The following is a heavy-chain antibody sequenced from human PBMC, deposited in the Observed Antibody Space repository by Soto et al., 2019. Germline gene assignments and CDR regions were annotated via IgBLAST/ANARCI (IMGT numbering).Heavy chain of an antibody. CDR3: ARGVVEPYSSSSKVYYYYGMDV. CDR2: IIPIFGTA. Sequence: QVQLVQSGAEVKKPGSSVKVSCKASGGTFSSYAISWVRQAPGQGLEWMGGIIPIFGTANYAQKFQGRVTITADKSTSTAYMELSSLRSEDTAVYYCARGVVEPYSSSSKVYYYYGMDVWGQGTTVTVSS. J-gene: IGHJ6*02. CDR1: GGTFSSYA. D-gene: IGHD6-6*01. V-gene: IGHV1-69*06.